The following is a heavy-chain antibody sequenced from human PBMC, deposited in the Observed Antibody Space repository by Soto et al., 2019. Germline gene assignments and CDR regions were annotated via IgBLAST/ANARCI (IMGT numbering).Heavy chain of an antibody. D-gene: IGHD2-8*02. V-gene: IGHV3-33*01. J-gene: IGHJ6*02. Sequence: QVQLVESGGGVVQPGRSLRLSCAASGFTFSNYGMHWVRQAPGKGLEWVAAIWYDGTNKYYADSVKGRFTISRDNSKNTLYLQMNSLGAEDTAVYFCGGAGGQPSVWGQGTTVTVSS. CDR3: GGAGGQPSV. CDR2: IWYDGTNK. CDR1: GFTFSNYG.